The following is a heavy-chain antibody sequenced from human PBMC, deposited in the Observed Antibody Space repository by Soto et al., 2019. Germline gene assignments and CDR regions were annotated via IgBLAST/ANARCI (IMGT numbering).Heavy chain of an antibody. CDR1: GDSISTSNYY. V-gene: IGHV4-39*01. Sequence: QLQLQESGPGLLKPSETLSLTCTVSGDSISTSNYYWSWIRQSPGKGLEWIGSVFYSGSSYYNPSLKSLVTISVDASRNQFSLRVNSVTAADTAVYYCASRKREEICSSGNCYFTYWGQGTLVTVSS. D-gene: IGHD2-2*01. CDR2: VFYSGSS. J-gene: IGHJ4*02. CDR3: ASRKREEICSSGNCYFTY.